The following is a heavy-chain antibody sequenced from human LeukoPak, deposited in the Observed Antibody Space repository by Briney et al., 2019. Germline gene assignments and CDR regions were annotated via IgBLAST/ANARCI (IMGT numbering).Heavy chain of an antibody. V-gene: IGHV3-21*01. CDR2: ISSSSSYI. CDR3: ARDGASIAARPNNWFDP. CDR1: GFTFSSYS. Sequence: GGSLRLSCAASGFTFSSYSMNWVRQAPGKGLEWVSSISSSSSYIYYADSVKGRFTISRDNAKNSLYLQMNSLRAEDTAVYYCARDGASIAARPNNWFDPWGQGTLVTVSS. D-gene: IGHD6-6*01. J-gene: IGHJ5*02.